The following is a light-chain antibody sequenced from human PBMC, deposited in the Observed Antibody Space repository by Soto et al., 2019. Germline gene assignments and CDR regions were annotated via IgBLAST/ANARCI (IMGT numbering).Light chain of an antibody. V-gene: IGKV1-5*01. J-gene: IGKJ1*01. CDR1: QTIGSW. CDR2: DAS. Sequence: DIQMTQSPSTLSASVGDRVTITCRASQTIGSWLAWYQQKPGTAPKLLIYDASTLESGVPSRFSGSGSGTEFTLTISSMQPDDFATYYCQHYNSYSEAFGQGTKGDIK. CDR3: QHYNSYSEA.